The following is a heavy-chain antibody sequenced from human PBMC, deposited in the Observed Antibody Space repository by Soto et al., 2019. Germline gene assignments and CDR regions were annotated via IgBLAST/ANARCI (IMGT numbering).Heavy chain of an antibody. CDR1: GGSISSYY. J-gene: IGHJ4*02. V-gene: IGHV4-59*01. Sequence: LSLTCTVSGGSISSYYCSWIRQPPGKGLEWIGYIYYSGSTNYNPSLKSRVTISVDTSKNQFSLKLSSVTAADTAVYYCARASRHSDYWGQGTLVTVSS. CDR3: ARASRHSDY. D-gene: IGHD3-3*02. CDR2: IYYSGST.